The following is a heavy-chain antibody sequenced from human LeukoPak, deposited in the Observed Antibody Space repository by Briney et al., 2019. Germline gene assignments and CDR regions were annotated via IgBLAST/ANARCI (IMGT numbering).Heavy chain of an antibody. CDR1: GGSISSYY. CDR3: AREPTVGYSGSFDY. D-gene: IGHD1-26*01. CDR2: IYYSGST. V-gene: IGHV4-59*01. J-gene: IGHJ4*02. Sequence: PSETLSLTCTVSGGSISSYYWSWIRQPPGKGLEWIGYIYYSGSTNYNPSLKSRVTISVDTSKNQFSLKLSSVTAADTAVYYCAREPTVGYSGSFDYWGQGTLVTVSS.